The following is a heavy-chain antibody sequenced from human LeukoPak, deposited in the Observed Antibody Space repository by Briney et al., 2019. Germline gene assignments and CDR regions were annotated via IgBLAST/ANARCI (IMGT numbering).Heavy chain of an antibody. Sequence: ASVKVSCKASGYTFTGYYMHWLRQAPRQGLEWMGWINPNSGGTNYAQKFQGRVTMTRDTSISTAYMELSRLRSDDTAVYYCARAYYDFWSGLPVDYWGQGTLVTVSS. D-gene: IGHD3-3*01. CDR1: GYTFTGYY. CDR2: INPNSGGT. J-gene: IGHJ4*02. V-gene: IGHV1-2*02. CDR3: ARAYYDFWSGLPVDY.